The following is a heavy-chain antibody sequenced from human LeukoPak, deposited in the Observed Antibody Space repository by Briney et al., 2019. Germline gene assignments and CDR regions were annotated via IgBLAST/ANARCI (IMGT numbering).Heavy chain of an antibody. J-gene: IGHJ4*02. Sequence: SETLSLTCTVSGGSMSSSNYYWGWIRQPPGKGLEWIGSIYDSESTYYNPSLNRRVTISVDTSKRQFCRKLSSVTATDKAVYYCARPSSMTTVVFDYWGQRTLLTVSS. V-gene: IGHV4-39*01. D-gene: IGHD4-23*01. CDR1: GGSMSSSNYY. CDR2: IYDSEST. CDR3: ARPSSMTTVVFDY.